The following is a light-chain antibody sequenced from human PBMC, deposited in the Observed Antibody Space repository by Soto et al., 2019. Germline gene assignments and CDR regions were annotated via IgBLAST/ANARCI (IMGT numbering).Light chain of an antibody. CDR2: RDS. CDR1: SSSIGSNY. J-gene: IGLJ3*02. V-gene: IGLV1-47*01. CDR3: AAGNDLRRGWV. Sequence: QSVLTQPPSASGTPGQRVTISCSESSSSIGSNYIYWYQQLTGTAPKLLIYRDSQQPSGVPGRFSGSKSATSASVAISGLRSEEEADYCWAAGNDLRRGWVFGGGTKLTVL.